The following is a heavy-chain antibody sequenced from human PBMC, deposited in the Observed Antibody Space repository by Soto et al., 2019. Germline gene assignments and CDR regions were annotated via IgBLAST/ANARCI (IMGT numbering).Heavy chain of an antibody. Sequence: GGSLRLSCAASGFTFSSYEMNWVRQAPGKGLEWVSYISSSGSTIYYADSVKGRFTISRDNAKNSLYLQMNSLRAEDTAVYYCARDREWLMYYYYGMDVWGQGTTVTVYS. CDR1: GFTFSSYE. J-gene: IGHJ6*02. CDR3: ARDREWLMYYYYGMDV. V-gene: IGHV3-48*03. CDR2: ISSSGSTI. D-gene: IGHD3-3*01.